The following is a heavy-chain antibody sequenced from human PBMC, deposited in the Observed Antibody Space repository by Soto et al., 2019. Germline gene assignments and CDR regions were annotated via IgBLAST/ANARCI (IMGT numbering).Heavy chain of an antibody. D-gene: IGHD3-22*01. Sequence: PSETLSLTCAVSGGSISSSNWWSWARQPPGKGLEWIGEIYHSGSTNYNPPLKSRVTISVDKSKNQFSLKLSSVTAADTAVYYCARGSSGYYRYYFDSWGQGTLVTVSS. CDR1: GGSISSSNW. J-gene: IGHJ5*01. CDR2: IYHSGST. V-gene: IGHV4-4*02. CDR3: ARGSSGYYRYYFDS.